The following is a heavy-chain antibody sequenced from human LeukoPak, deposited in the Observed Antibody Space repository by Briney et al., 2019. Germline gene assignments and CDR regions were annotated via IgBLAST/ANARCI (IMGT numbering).Heavy chain of an antibody. CDR2: IYDGYYDT. CDR3: ARLMYDFWSGYSPLPHYMDV. V-gene: IGHV5-51*01. CDR1: GYSFTSYW. D-gene: IGHD3-3*01. Sequence: EALKISCKGSGYSFTSYWIGWVRQMPGKGLEWMGIIYDGYYDTRYSPSFQGQVTISADKSISTAYLQWSSLKASDTAMYYCARLMYDFWSGYSPLPHYMDVWGKGTTVTVSS. J-gene: IGHJ6*03.